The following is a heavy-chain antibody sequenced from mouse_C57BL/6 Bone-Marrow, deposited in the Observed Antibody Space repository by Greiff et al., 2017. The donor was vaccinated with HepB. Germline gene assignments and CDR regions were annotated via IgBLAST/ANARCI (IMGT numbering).Heavy chain of an antibody. CDR1: GYTFTSYT. D-gene: IGHD1-1*01. J-gene: IGHJ2*01. V-gene: IGHV1-4*01. CDR3: LFITTVVATPFFDY. CDR2: INPSSGYT. Sequence: VKLVESGAELARPGASVKMSCKASGYTFTSYTMHWVKQRPGQGLEWIGYINPSSGYTKYNQKFKDKATLTADKSSSTAYMQLSSLTSEDSAVYYCLFITTVVATPFFDYWGQGTTLTVSS.